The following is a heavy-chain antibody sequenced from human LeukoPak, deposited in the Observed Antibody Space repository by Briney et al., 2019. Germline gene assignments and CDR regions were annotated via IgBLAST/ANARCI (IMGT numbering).Heavy chain of an antibody. CDR2: ISTGSSYI. Sequence: PGGSLRLSCAASGYSFSTYSMNWVRQAPGKGLEWVSFISTGSSYIYYADSVKGRFTISRDNAKKSLYLQMNSLRAEDTAVYFCARGFYDSSGYPNFDYWGQGTLVTVSS. CDR1: GYSFSTYS. D-gene: IGHD3-22*01. CDR3: ARGFYDSSGYPNFDY. J-gene: IGHJ4*02. V-gene: IGHV3-21*01.